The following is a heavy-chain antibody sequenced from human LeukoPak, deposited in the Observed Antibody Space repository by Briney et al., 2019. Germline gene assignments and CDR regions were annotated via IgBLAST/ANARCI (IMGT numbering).Heavy chain of an antibody. CDR2: INDIGST. CDR3: ARTEPAPSYYFDY. CDR1: GGSFSGFS. V-gene: IGHV4-34*09. Sequence: SETLPLTCAVYGGSFSGFSWTWIRQSPGKGLEWIGEINDIGSTTFNPSLKSRVTISVDTSKNQFSLKLSSATAADTAVYYCARTEPAPSYYFDYWGQGTLVTVSS. J-gene: IGHJ4*02. D-gene: IGHD1-14*01.